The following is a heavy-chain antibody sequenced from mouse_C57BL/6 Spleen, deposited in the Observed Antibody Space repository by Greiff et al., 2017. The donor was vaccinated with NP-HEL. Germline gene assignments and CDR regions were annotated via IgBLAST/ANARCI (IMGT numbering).Heavy chain of an antibody. Sequence: EVQLVESGGGLVKPGGSLKLSCAASGFTFSDYGMHWVRQAPEKGLEWVAYISSGSSTIYYADTVKGRFTISRDNAKNTLFLQMTSLRSEDTAMYYCARTDYYGSSYPDYWGQGTTLTVSS. D-gene: IGHD1-1*01. CDR3: ARTDYYGSSYPDY. J-gene: IGHJ2*01. CDR2: ISSGSSTI. CDR1: GFTFSDYG. V-gene: IGHV5-17*01.